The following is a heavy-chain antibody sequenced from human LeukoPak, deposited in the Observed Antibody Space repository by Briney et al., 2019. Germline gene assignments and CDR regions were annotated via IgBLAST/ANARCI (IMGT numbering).Heavy chain of an antibody. D-gene: IGHD1-26*01. J-gene: IGHJ6*02. CDR1: GFTFSRAW. CDR3: ARGGREIYYYYYGMDV. V-gene: IGHV3-30*03. Sequence: GGSLRLSCAASGFTFSRAWMSWVRQAPGKGLDWVAVISYDGSNKYLAGSVKGRFTISRDNSKNTLYLQMNSLRVEDTAVYYCARGGREIYYYYYGMDVWGLGTTVTVSS. CDR2: ISYDGSNK.